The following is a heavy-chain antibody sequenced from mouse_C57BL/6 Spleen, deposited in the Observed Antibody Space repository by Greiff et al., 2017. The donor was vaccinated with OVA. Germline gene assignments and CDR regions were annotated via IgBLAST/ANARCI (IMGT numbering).Heavy chain of an antibody. J-gene: IGHJ2*01. D-gene: IGHD1-1*01. CDR3: ARRDYYYGSTQFDY. Sequence: VQLQQSGPELVKPGASVKIPCKASGYTFTDYNMDWVKQSHGKSLEWIGDINPNNGGTIYNQKFKGKATLTVDKSSSTAYMELRSLTSEDTAVDYCARRDYYYGSTQFDYWGQGTTLTVSS. CDR2: INPNNGGT. V-gene: IGHV1-18*01. CDR1: GYTFTDYN.